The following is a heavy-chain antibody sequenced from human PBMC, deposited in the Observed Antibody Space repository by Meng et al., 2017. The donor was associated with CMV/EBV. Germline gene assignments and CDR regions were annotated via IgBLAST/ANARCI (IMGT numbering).Heavy chain of an antibody. CDR2: IYYSGST. Sequence: SGGSVSSGSYYWSWIRQPPGKGLEWIGYIYYSGSTNYNPSLKGRVTISVDTSKNQFSLKLSSVTAADTAVYYCARDPYYGSGSYYTWGQGTLVTVSS. J-gene: IGHJ5*02. V-gene: IGHV4-61*01. CDR3: ARDPYYGSGSYYT. CDR1: GGSVSSGSYY. D-gene: IGHD3-10*01.